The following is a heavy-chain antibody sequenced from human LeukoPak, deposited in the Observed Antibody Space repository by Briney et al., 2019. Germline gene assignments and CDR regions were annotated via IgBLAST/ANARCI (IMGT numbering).Heavy chain of an antibody. CDR2: IYHSGST. CDR3: AREADYYGSGSSYNWFDP. CDR1: GGSISSSNW. J-gene: IGHJ5*02. V-gene: IGHV4-4*02. Sequence: SETLSLTCAVSGGSISSSNWWSWVRQPPGKGLEWIGEIYHSGSTNYNPSLKSRVTISVDTSKNQFSLKLSSVTAADTAVYYCAREADYYGSGSSYNWFDPWGQGTLVTASS. D-gene: IGHD3-10*01.